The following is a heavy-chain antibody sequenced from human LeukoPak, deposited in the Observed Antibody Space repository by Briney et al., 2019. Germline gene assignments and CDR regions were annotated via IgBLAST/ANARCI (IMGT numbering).Heavy chain of an antibody. Sequence: GGSLRLSCAASGFTFSSYAMSWVRQAPGKGLEWVSAISGSGGSTYYADSVKGRFTISRDNSKNTLYLQMNSLRAEDTAVYYCAKDSSIRFGELGDLWGQGTLVTVSS. D-gene: IGHD3-10*01. CDR1: GFTFSSYA. V-gene: IGHV3-23*01. J-gene: IGHJ4*02. CDR3: AKDSSIRFGELGDL. CDR2: ISGSGGST.